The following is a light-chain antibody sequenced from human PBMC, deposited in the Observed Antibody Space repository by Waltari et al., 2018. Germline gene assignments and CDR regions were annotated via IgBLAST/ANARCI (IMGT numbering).Light chain of an antibody. J-gene: IGKJ2*01. Sequence: EIVLTQSPDTLSLSPGERATLSCRASQSVSSDSLAWYQQNHGQAPRLLIYGASSRATGIPDRFSGSGSGTDFTLTVSRLEPEDFAVYYCQQYGSSPYTFGQGTKVDIK. V-gene: IGKV3-20*01. CDR3: QQYGSSPYT. CDR2: GAS. CDR1: QSVSSDS.